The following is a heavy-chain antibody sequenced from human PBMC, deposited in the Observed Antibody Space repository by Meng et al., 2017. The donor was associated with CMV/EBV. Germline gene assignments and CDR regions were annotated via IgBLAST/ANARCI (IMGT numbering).Heavy chain of an antibody. D-gene: IGHD1-14*01. Sequence: ETLSLTCAASGFTFSSYAMSWVRQAPGKGLEWVSVIYSGGSSTYYADSVKGRFTISRDNSKNTLYLQMNSLRAEDTAVYYCAKDNPELDYWGQGTLVTVSS. CDR3: AKDNPELDY. V-gene: IGHV3-23*03. J-gene: IGHJ4*02. CDR2: IYSGGSST. CDR1: GFTFSSYA.